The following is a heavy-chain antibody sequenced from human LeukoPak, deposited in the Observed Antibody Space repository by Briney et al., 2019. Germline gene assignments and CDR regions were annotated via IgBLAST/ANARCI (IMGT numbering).Heavy chain of an antibody. D-gene: IGHD6-6*01. CDR2: IHYSEST. Sequence: PSETLSLTCTVSGGSISDTTYYWGWIRQPPGKGLEWIANIHYSESTQYNPSLKSRLTISVDTSKNQFSLKLSSVTAADTAVYYCARRTYGSSLSDYWGRGTLVTVSS. CDR3: ARRTYGSSLSDY. CDR1: GGSISDTTYY. V-gene: IGHV4-39*01. J-gene: IGHJ4*02.